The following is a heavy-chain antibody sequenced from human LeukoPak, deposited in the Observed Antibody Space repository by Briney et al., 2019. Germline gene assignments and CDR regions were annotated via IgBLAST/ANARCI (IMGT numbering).Heavy chain of an antibody. Sequence: ASVKVSCKVSGHTLTELSMHWVRQAPGKGLEWMGGFDPEDGDTSYAQKLQGRVTMTEDTSTDTAYMELNSLRYEDTAVYFCVTGGWGLLRGPYAFDIWGQGTMVIVSS. CDR3: VTGGWGLLRGPYAFDI. CDR2: FDPEDGDT. V-gene: IGHV1-24*01. CDR1: GHTLTELS. J-gene: IGHJ3*02. D-gene: IGHD1-26*01.